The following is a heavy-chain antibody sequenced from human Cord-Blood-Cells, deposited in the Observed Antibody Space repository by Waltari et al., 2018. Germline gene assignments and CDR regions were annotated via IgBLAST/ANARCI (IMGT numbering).Heavy chain of an antibody. V-gene: IGHV4-38-2*01. CDR1: GYSISSGYY. CDR2: IYHSGST. J-gene: IGHJ3*02. Sequence: QVQLQESGPGLVKPSETLSLTCAVSGYSISSGYYWGWIRQPPGKGLEWLGSIYHSGSTYYNPSLKSRVTISVDTSKNQFSLKLSSVTAADTAVYYCARARPAAFDIWGQGTMVTVSS. CDR3: ARARPAAFDI.